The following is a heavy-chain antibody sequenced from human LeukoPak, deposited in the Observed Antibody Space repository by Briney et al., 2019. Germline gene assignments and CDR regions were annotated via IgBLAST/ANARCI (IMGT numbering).Heavy chain of an antibody. D-gene: IGHD4-23*01. CDR2: IVVGSGNT. CDR3: ARIEDYGGNSVNY. J-gene: IGHJ4*02. V-gene: IGHV1-58*01. Sequence: GASVKVSCKASGFTFTSSAVQWVRQARGQRLEWIGWIVVGSGNTNYAQKFQERVTITRDMSTSTAYMELSSLRSEDTAVYYCARIEDYGGNSVNYWGQGTLVTVSS. CDR1: GFTFTSSA.